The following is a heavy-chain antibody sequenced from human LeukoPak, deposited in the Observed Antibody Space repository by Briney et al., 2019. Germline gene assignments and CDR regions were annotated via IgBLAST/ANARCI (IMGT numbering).Heavy chain of an antibody. Sequence: SETLSLTCTVSGGSISSSDYYWGWIRQPPGKGLEWIGSIYYTGSTNYNPSLKSRVTISLDTSKKQFSLKLSSVTAADTAVYYCARDIVVVPAATTPGDYYYYMDVWGKGTTVTVSS. CDR1: GGSISSSDYY. D-gene: IGHD2-2*01. CDR2: IYYTGST. CDR3: ARDIVVVPAATTPGDYYYYMDV. J-gene: IGHJ6*03. V-gene: IGHV4-39*07.